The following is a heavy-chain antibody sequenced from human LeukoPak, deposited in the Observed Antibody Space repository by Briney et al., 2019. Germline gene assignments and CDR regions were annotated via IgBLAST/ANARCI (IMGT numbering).Heavy chain of an antibody. CDR3: ARDLTGIAAVS. Sequence: PGGSLRLSCAASGFTFSSYAMHWVRQAPGKGLEWVAVISYDGSNKYYADSVKGRFTISRDNSKNTLYLQMNSLRAEDTAVYYCARDLTGIAAVSWGQGTLVTVSS. J-gene: IGHJ5*02. CDR2: ISYDGSNK. D-gene: IGHD6-13*01. V-gene: IGHV3-30-3*01. CDR1: GFTFSSYA.